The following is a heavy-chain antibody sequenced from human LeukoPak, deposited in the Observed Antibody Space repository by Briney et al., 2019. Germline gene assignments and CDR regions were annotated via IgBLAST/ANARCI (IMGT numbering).Heavy chain of an antibody. V-gene: IGHV3-30*04. Sequence: GRSLRLSCAASGFTFSSYAMHWVRQAPGKGLEWVAVISYDGSNKYYADSVKGRLTISRDNSKNTLYLQMNSLRAEDTAVYYCARDSPVDTAMGVTDYWGQGTLVTVSS. CDR3: ARDSPVDTAMGVTDY. CDR2: ISYDGSNK. D-gene: IGHD5-18*01. J-gene: IGHJ4*02. CDR1: GFTFSSYA.